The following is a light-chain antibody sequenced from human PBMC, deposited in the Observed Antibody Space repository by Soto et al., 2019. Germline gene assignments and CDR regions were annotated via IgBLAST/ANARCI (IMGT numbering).Light chain of an antibody. Sequence: IQLTQSPSFLSSSVGDRVTLTCLASQGISSYLAWYKQKPGKAPNRLSYAASTLQSGVPSRFSGSGSGTEFTLTISSLQPEDFAIYYCQQLDSYPITFGQGTRLEIK. V-gene: IGKV1-9*01. CDR2: AAS. CDR3: QQLDSYPIT. J-gene: IGKJ5*01. CDR1: QGISSY.